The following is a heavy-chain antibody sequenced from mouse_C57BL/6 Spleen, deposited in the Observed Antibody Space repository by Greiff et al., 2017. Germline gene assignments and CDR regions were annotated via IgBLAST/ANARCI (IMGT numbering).Heavy chain of an antibody. Sequence: QVQLKQSGPELVKPGASVKISCKASGYAFSSSWMNWVKQRPGKGLEWIGRIYPGDGDTNYNGKFKGKATLTADKSSSTAYMQLSSLTSEDSAVYFCAREGFITTVGYFDYWGQGTTLTVSS. CDR2: IYPGDGDT. CDR3: AREGFITTVGYFDY. J-gene: IGHJ2*01. CDR1: GYAFSSSW. D-gene: IGHD1-1*01. V-gene: IGHV1-82*01.